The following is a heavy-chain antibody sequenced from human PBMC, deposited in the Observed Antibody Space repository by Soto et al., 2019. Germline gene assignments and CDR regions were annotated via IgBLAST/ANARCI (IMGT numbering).Heavy chain of an antibody. CDR3: ARATPAGSADF. J-gene: IGHJ4*02. Sequence: SETLSLTCTGSGGSNIRAGYYWSWIRQHPGKGLEWSAYISYSRSSYSNPSLNSRVTISADTSKNQFTLRLTSVTAADTAVYFCARATPAGSADFWGQGTLVTVSS. CDR1: GGSNIRAGYY. D-gene: IGHD2-2*01. V-gene: IGHV4-31*02. CDR2: ISYSRSS.